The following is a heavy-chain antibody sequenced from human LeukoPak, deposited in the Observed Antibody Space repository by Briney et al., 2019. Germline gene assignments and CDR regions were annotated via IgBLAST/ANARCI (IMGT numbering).Heavy chain of an antibody. Sequence: ETLSLTCTVSGGSISSYYWSWVRQAPGKGLEWVSSISGSGDATKYADSVMGRFTISRDNSKNTLSLQMNSLRAEDTAVYYCAKSDCASDGCKLLNYWGQGTLVTASS. CDR2: ISGSGDAT. CDR1: GGSISSYY. D-gene: IGHD2-21*01. V-gene: IGHV3-23*01. J-gene: IGHJ4*02. CDR3: AKSDCASDGCKLLNY.